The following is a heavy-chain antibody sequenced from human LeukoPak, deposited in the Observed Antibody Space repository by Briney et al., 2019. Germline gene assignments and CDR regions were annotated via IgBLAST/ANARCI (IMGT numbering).Heavy chain of an antibody. CDR3: AIDWGEQWLVDH. CDR2: INPSGGST. CDR1: VYTFTISY. V-gene: IGHV1-46*01. J-gene: IGHJ4*02. D-gene: IGHD6-19*01. Sequence: ASVKASYTPSVYTFTISYMPWVRQAPGQGLEWMGIINPSGGSTSYAQKFQGRVTMTRDTSTSTVYMELSSLRSEDTAGHYCAIDWGEQWLVDHWGQGSLVTVSS.